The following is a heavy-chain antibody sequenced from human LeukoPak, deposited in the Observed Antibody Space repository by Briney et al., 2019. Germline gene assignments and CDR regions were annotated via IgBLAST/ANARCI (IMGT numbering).Heavy chain of an antibody. CDR3: ARAKACSSTTCPSDI. V-gene: IGHV3-20*04. Sequence: GGSLRLSSAASGFTFHDYGMSWVRQVPGKGLEWVSGINWNSGNTGYADSVKGRFTISRDNAKNSLYLQMNDLRAEDTALYYCARAKACSSTTCPSDIWGLGTMVTVSS. J-gene: IGHJ3*02. CDR1: GFTFHDYG. CDR2: INWNSGNT. D-gene: IGHD2-2*01.